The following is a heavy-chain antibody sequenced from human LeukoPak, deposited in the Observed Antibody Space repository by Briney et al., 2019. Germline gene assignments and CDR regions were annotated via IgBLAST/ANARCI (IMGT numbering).Heavy chain of an antibody. CDR1: GFTFSSYA. CDR3: AKSLWFEELSPTDY. CDR2: ISYDGSNK. V-gene: IGHV3-30*18. D-gene: IGHD3-10*01. J-gene: IGHJ4*02. Sequence: PGGSLRLSCAASGFTFSSYAMHWVRQAPGKGLEWVAVISYDGSNKFYADSVKGRFTISRDNSNNTLYLQMNSPRAADTAVYYCAKSLWFEELSPTDYWGQGTLVTVSS.